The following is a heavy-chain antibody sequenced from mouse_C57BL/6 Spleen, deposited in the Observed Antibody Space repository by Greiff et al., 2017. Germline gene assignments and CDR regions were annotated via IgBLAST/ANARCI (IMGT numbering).Heavy chain of an antibody. Sequence: VQLQQPGAELVRPGSSVKLSCKASGYTFTSYWMPWVKQRPIQGLEWIGNIDPSDSETPYNQKFKDKATLTVDKSSSTAYMQLSSLTSEDSAVYYCARQFITTVGFAYWGQGTLVTVSA. J-gene: IGHJ3*01. CDR1: GYTFTSYW. CDR2: IDPSDSET. V-gene: IGHV1-52*01. D-gene: IGHD1-1*01. CDR3: ARQFITTVGFAY.